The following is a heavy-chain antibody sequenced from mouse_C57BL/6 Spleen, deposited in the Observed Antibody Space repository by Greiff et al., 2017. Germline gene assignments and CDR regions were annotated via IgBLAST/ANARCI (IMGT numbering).Heavy chain of an antibody. CDR1: GYSITRGYY. CDR2: ISYDGSN. Sequence: EVKLQESGPGLVKPSQSLSLTCSVTGYSITRGYYWNWIRQFPGNKLEWMGYISYDGSNNYNPSLKNRISITRDTSKNQFFLKLNSVTTEDTATYYCASRNYYGSSYRYFDVWGTGTTVTVSS. CDR3: ASRNYYGSSYRYFDV. V-gene: IGHV3-6*01. J-gene: IGHJ1*03. D-gene: IGHD1-1*01.